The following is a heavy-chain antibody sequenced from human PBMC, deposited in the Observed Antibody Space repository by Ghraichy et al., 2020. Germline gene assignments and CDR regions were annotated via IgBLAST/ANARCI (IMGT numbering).Heavy chain of an antibody. D-gene: IGHD6-13*01. Sequence: SETLSLTCAVYGGSFSGYFWSWIREPPGKGLEWIGEINHSGSTNFNPSLKSRVTISVDTSKNQFSLKLSSVTAADTAVYYCARRLGIAAAVRWFDPWGQGTLVTVSS. V-gene: IGHV4-34*01. CDR2: INHSGST. CDR1: GGSFSGYF. J-gene: IGHJ5*02. CDR3: ARRLGIAAAVRWFDP.